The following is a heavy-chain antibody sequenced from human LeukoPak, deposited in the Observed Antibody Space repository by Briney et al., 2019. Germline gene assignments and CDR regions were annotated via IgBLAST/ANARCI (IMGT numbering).Heavy chain of an antibody. D-gene: IGHD5-24*01. CDR3: ARRRGMATTPPEYYFDY. CDR1: GFTFSSYS. V-gene: IGHV3-21*01. Sequence: GGSLRLSCAASGFTFSSYSMNWVRQAPGKGLEWVSSISSSSYIYYADSVKGRFTISRDNAKNSLYLQMNSLRAEDTAVYYCARRRGMATTPPEYYFDYWGQGTLVTVSS. J-gene: IGHJ4*02. CDR2: ISSSSYI.